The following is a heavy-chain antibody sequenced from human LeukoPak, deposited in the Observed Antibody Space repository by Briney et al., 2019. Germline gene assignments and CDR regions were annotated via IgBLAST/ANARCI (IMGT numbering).Heavy chain of an antibody. D-gene: IGHD5-12*01. CDR3: ARWGYSGYDAPFFDY. J-gene: IGHJ4*02. CDR1: GYSISSGYY. CDR2: IYHSGST. V-gene: IGHV4-38-2*01. Sequence: PSETLSLTCAVSGYSISSGYYWGWIRPPPGKGLEWIGSIYHSGSTYYNPSLKSRVTISVDTSKNQFSLKLSSVTAADTAVYYCARWGYSGYDAPFFDYWGQGTLVTVSS.